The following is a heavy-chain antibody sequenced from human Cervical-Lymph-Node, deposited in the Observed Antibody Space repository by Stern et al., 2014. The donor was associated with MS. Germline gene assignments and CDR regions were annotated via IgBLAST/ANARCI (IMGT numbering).Heavy chain of an antibody. CDR2: ISYDGRDT. V-gene: IGHV3-30*18. D-gene: IGHD3-9*01. Sequence: QVQLVESGGAVVQAGSSLTLSCATSDFTFRAYGMHWIRQAPGKGLEWVAIISYDGRDTYYGDSMKGRFNVSRDNSKNTLFLQMNSLTPDDTALYYCAKARHPERYFDWISGIDYWGQGALVIVSS. CDR1: DFTFRAYG. J-gene: IGHJ4*02. CDR3: AKARHPERYFDWISGIDY.